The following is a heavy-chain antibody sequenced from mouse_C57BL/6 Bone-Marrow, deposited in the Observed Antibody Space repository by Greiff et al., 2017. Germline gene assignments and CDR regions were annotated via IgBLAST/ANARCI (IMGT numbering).Heavy chain of an antibody. CDR1: GYTFTSYG. J-gene: IGHJ4*01. V-gene: IGHV1-81*01. CDR2: IYPRSGNT. D-gene: IGHD2-4*01. CDR3: ARYDYYYAYDY. Sequence: QVQLKQSGAELARPGASVKLSCKASGYTFTSYGISWVKQRTGQGLEWIGEIYPRSGNTYYNEKFKGKATLTAAKSSSTAYMELRSLTTDDSAVYFCARYDYYYAYDYWGRGTSVTVSS.